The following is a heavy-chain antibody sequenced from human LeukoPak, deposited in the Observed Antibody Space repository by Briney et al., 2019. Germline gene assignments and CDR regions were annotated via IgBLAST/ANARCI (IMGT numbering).Heavy chain of an antibody. CDR3: AKDPGPGDIVVVPAAIDY. D-gene: IGHD2-2*02. Sequence: GGSLRLSCAASGFTFSSYWMSWVRQAPGKGLEWVSAISGSGGSTYYADSVKGRFTISRDNSKNTLYLQMNSLRAEDTAVYYCAKDPGPGDIVVVPAAIDYWGQGTLVTVSS. CDR1: GFTFSSYW. J-gene: IGHJ4*02. V-gene: IGHV3-23*01. CDR2: ISGSGGST.